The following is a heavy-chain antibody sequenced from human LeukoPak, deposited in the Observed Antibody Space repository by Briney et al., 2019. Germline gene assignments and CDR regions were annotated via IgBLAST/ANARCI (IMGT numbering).Heavy chain of an antibody. J-gene: IGHJ4*02. CDR1: GYTFTNYD. CDR2: MNPNNRYT. Sequence: ASVTVSYKASGYTFTNYDINWVGQAPGQGGEGVGWMNPNNRYTVYAQKFQGRVTMTRDTSISTAYLELSSLRSEDTAFYYCARNLMYCSSTTCYLEYWGQGTLVTVAS. CDR3: ARNLMYCSSTTCYLEY. V-gene: IGHV1-8*01. D-gene: IGHD2-2*01.